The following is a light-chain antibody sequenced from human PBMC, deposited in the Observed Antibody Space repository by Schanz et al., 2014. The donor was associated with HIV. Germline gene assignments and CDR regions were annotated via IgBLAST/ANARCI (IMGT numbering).Light chain of an antibody. V-gene: IGKV1-9*01. CDR3: LQLYIFPIT. CDR2: AAS. CDR1: QGISSY. J-gene: IGKJ5*01. Sequence: DIQLTQSPSFLSASVGDRVTITCRASQGISSYLAWYQQKPGKAPKLLIYAASTLQSGVPSRFSGSGSGTEFTLTISSLQPEDFATYYCLQLYIFPITFGQGTRLEIE.